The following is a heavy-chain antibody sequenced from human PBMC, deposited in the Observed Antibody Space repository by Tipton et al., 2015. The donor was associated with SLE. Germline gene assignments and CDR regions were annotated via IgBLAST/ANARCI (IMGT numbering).Heavy chain of an antibody. J-gene: IGHJ6*02. CDR3: ARDGGQRVISGTYDFYYYGLDV. Sequence: TLSLTCNVSGYSITSGYYWNWIRQSPGKGLEWIGEISHDGGANYNPSLESRGTISLETSKNQFSLKLTSVTAADTAVYYCARDGGQRVISGTYDFYYYGLDVWGQGTTVTVSS. CDR1: GYSITSGYY. CDR2: ISHDGGA. V-gene: IGHV4-38-2*02. D-gene: IGHD6-13*01.